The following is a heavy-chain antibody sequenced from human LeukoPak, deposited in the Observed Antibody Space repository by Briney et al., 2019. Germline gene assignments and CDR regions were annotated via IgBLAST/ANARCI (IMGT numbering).Heavy chain of an antibody. CDR3: ARHYYGSIPRIDI. CDR2: IYSGGST. D-gene: IGHD3-10*01. Sequence: GGSLRLSCAASGFTFTDYYMSWIRQAPGKGLEWVAVIYSGGSTYYADSVKGRFTISRDNSKNTLYLQMNSLRAEDTAVYYCARHYYGSIPRIDIWGQGTMVTVSS. CDR1: GFTFTDYY. J-gene: IGHJ3*02. V-gene: IGHV3-53*01.